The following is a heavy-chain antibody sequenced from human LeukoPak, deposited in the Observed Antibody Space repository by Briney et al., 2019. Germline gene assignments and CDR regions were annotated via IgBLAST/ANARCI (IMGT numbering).Heavy chain of an antibody. CDR3: ARPSIVVAPDGAFDI. V-gene: IGHV4-59*08. CDR1: GGSISSYY. CDR2: IYYSGST. Sequence: PSETLSLTCTVSGGSISSYYWSWIRQPPGKGLEWIGYIYYSGSTNYNPSLKSRVTISVDTSKNQFSLKLSSVTAADTAVYYCARPSIVVAPDGAFDIWGQGTMVTVSS. D-gene: IGHD3-22*01. J-gene: IGHJ3*02.